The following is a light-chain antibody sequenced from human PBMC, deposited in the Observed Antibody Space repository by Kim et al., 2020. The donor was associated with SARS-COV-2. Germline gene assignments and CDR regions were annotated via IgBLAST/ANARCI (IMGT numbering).Light chain of an antibody. CDR2: GKN. Sequence: SSELTQDPAVSVALGQTVRITCQGDSLRSYYATWYQQKPGQAPIVVIYGKNNRLSGISDRFSGSSSGDTASLTITGTQAGDEADYYCNSRGSNDNVLFGGGTKLTVL. CDR1: SLRSYY. V-gene: IGLV3-19*01. CDR3: NSRGSNDNVL. J-gene: IGLJ2*01.